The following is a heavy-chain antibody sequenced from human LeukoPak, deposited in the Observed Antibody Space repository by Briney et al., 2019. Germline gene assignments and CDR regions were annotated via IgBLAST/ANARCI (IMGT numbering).Heavy chain of an antibody. J-gene: IGHJ4*02. V-gene: IGHV1-46*01. CDR1: GYTFTDYY. Sequence: ASVKVSCKASGYTFTDYYMHWVRQAPGQGLEWMGIINPSGGSTIYAQKFQGRVTMTRDMSTSTVYMELSSLRSEDTAVYYCARVVEGVYEDYWGQGTLVTVSS. CDR2: INPSGGST. D-gene: IGHD5/OR15-5a*01. CDR3: ARVVEGVYEDY.